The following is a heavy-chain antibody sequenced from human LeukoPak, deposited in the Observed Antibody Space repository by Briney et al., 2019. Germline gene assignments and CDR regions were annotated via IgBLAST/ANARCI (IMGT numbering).Heavy chain of an antibody. V-gene: IGHV1-2*02. CDR1: GYTFTGYY. J-gene: IGHJ4*02. CDR2: ISPNSGGT. CDR3: ASQMGTGDQESYFDY. D-gene: IGHD1-14*01. Sequence: ASVKVSCKASGYTFTGYYMHWVRQAPGQGLEWMGWISPNSGGTNYAQKFQGRVTITRDTSISTAYMELSRLRSDDTAVYYCASQMGTGDQESYFDYWGQGTLVTVSS.